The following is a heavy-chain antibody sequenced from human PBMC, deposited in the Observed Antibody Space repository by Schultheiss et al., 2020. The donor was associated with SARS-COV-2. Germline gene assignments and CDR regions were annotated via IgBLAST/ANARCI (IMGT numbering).Heavy chain of an antibody. CDR1: GFTFSSYA. J-gene: IGHJ4*02. Sequence: GGSLRLSCAASGFTFSSYAMSWVRQAPGKGLEWVSSISSSSSYIYYADSVKGRFTISRDNAKNSLYLQMNSLRVEDTAVYYCARDRGNWYDFDYWGQGTLVTVSS. V-gene: IGHV3-21*01. D-gene: IGHD1-20*01. CDR2: ISSSSSYI. CDR3: ARDRGNWYDFDY.